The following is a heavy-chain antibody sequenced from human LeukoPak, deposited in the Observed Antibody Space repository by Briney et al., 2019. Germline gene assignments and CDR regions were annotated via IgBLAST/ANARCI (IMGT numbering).Heavy chain of an antibody. D-gene: IGHD3-22*01. Sequence: GGSLRLSCAASGFTFSSYAMHWVRQAPGKGLEWVAVISYDGSNKYYADSVKGRFTISRDNSKNTLYLQMNSLRADDTAVYYCARDQSGGINYYDRGAFDIWGQGTMVTVSS. CDR3: ARDQSGGINYYDRGAFDI. CDR1: GFTFSSYA. CDR2: ISYDGSNK. J-gene: IGHJ3*02. V-gene: IGHV3-30-3*01.